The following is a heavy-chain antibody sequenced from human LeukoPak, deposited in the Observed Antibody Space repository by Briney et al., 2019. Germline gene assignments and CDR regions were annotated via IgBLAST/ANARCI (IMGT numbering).Heavy chain of an antibody. D-gene: IGHD6-6*01. J-gene: IGHJ4*02. Sequence: GGSLRLSCAASGFTFSSYAMHWVRQAPGKGLEWVAVISYDGSNKYYADSVKGRFTISRDNSKNTLCLQMNSLRAEDTAVYYCARDWYSSSSPLRYWGQGTLVTVSS. CDR2: ISYDGSNK. CDR1: GFTFSSYA. CDR3: ARDWYSSSSPLRY. V-gene: IGHV3-30*04.